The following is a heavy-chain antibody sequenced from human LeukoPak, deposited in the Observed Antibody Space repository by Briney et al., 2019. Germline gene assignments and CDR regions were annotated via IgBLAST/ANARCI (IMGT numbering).Heavy chain of an antibody. J-gene: IGHJ6*03. CDR1: GGTFSSYA. D-gene: IGHD3-3*01. CDR3: ARDYYDFWSGSGRNGNDYYYSYYMDV. Sequence: SVKVSCKASGGTFSSYAISWVRQAPGQGLEWMGGIIPIFGTANYAQKFQGRVTITADESTSTAYMELSSLRSEDTAVYYCARDYYDFWSGSGRNGNDYYYSYYMDVWGKGTTVTVSS. CDR2: IIPIFGTA. V-gene: IGHV1-69*13.